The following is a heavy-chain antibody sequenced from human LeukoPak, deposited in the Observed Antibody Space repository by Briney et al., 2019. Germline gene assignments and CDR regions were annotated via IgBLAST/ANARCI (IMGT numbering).Heavy chain of an antibody. CDR3: ARVGCSGGSCHFYYYAMDV. CDR1: GGSISSYY. D-gene: IGHD2-15*01. J-gene: IGHJ6*02. V-gene: IGHV4-59*01. Sequence: SETLSLTCTVSGGSISSYYWTWIRQPPGKGLEWIGYIYYGGSSNYNPSLKSRVTISVDTSKNQFSLKLSSVTAADTAVYYCARVGCSGGSCHFYYYAMDVWGQGTTVTVSS. CDR2: IYYGGSS.